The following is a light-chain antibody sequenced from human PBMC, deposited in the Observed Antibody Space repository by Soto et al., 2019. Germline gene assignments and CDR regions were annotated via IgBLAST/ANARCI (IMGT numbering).Light chain of an antibody. CDR1: QSVSSN. J-gene: IGKJ5*01. V-gene: IGKV3D-15*01. CDR2: GAS. CDR3: QQYNNWPIT. Sequence: IIITHSPPTPPVFPGEKDTPSRRASQSVSSNLAWYQQKPGQAPRLLIYGASIRAAGIPARFSGSGSGTEFTLTISSLQSEDFAVYYCQQYNNWPITFGQGTRLEIK.